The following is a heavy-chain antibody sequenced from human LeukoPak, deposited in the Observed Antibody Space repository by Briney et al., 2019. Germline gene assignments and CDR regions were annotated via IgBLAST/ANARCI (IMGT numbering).Heavy chain of an antibody. V-gene: IGHV4-34*01. CDR3: AATVVTPGRWFDP. D-gene: IGHD4-23*01. CDR2: INHSGST. Sequence: SETLSLTCAVYGGSFSGYYWSWIRQPPGKGLEWIGEINHSGSTNYNPSLKSRVTISVDTSKNQFSLKLSSVTAADTVVYYCAATVVTPGRWFDPWGQGTLVTVSS. J-gene: IGHJ5*02. CDR1: GGSFSGYY.